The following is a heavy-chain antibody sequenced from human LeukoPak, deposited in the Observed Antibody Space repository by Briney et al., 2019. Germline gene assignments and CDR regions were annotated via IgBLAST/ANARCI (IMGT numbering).Heavy chain of an antibody. CDR3: AKESGGPGSSYQAFLDY. Sequence: GGSLRLSCVASGFTFSSCGMHWVRQAPGKGLEWLAVFSYDGIKKYYTDSVKGRFTISRDNSKNTLYLQMNSLRAEDTAVYFCAKESGGPGSSYQAFLDYWGQGTLVTVSS. D-gene: IGHD1-26*01. CDR1: GFTFSSCG. J-gene: IGHJ4*02. V-gene: IGHV3-30*18. CDR2: FSYDGIKK.